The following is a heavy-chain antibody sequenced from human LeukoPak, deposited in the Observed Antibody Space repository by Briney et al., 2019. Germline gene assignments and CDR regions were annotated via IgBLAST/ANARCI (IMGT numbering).Heavy chain of an antibody. V-gene: IGHV3-30*04. CDR1: GFTFSSYA. CDR3: ARDRIAGFGELSRFDY. D-gene: IGHD3-10*01. CDR2: ISYDGSNK. J-gene: IGHJ4*02. Sequence: RGSLRLSCAASGFTFSSYAMHWVRQAPGKGLEWVAVISYDGSNKYYADSVKGRFTISRDNSKNTLYLQMNSLRAEDTAVYYCARDRIAGFGELSRFDYWGQGTIVTVSS.